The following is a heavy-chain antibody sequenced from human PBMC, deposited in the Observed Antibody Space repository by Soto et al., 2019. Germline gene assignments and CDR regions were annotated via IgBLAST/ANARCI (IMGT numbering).Heavy chain of an antibody. Sequence: GGSLRLSCAASGFTFSSYGMHWVRQAPGKGLEWVAVIWYDGSNKYYADSVKGRFTISRDNSKNTLYLQMNSLRAEDTAVYYCARDPNIVATGTFDYWGQGTLVTVSS. J-gene: IGHJ4*02. D-gene: IGHD5-12*01. CDR3: ARDPNIVATGTFDY. CDR2: IWYDGSNK. CDR1: GFTFSSYG. V-gene: IGHV3-33*01.